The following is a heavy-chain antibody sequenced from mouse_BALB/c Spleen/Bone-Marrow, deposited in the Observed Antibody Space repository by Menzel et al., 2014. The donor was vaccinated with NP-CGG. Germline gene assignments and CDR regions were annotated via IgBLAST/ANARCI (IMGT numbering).Heavy chain of an antibody. D-gene: IGHD1-1*01. CDR3: ARYYYGSSSFAY. V-gene: IGHV14-3*02. Sequence: VQLQQSGAELAKPGASVKLSCTASGFNIKDTYMYWVKQRPEQGLEWIGRIDPANGNTKYDPKFQDKATITADTSSNTAYLQLSSLTSEDTAVYYCARYYYGSSSFAYWGQGTLVTVSA. CDR1: GFNIKDTY. J-gene: IGHJ3*01. CDR2: IDPANGNT.